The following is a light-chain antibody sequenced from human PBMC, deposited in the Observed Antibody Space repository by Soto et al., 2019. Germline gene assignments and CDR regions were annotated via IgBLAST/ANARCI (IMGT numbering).Light chain of an antibody. CDR2: GAS. CDR3: QQRSDWPLT. CDR1: QSVSSSY. V-gene: IGKV3D-20*02. J-gene: IGKJ4*01. Sequence: IVLTQSPGTLSLAPGERATLSCRTSQSVSSSYLAWYQQRPGQAPRLLIYGASRRATGIPARFSGSGSGTDFTLTISSLEPEDFAVYYCQQRSDWPLTFGGGTKV.